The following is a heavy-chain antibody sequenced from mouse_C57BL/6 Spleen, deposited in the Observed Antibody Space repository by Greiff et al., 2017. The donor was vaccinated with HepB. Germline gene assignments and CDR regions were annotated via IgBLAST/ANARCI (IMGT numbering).Heavy chain of an antibody. CDR1: GFSLSTFGMG. CDR3: ARIAGVNYGSSYGYFDY. CDR2: IWWDDDK. Sequence: QVTLKVCGPGILQPSQTLSLTCSFSGFSLSTFGMGVGWIRQPSGKGLEWLAHIWWDDDKYYNPALKSRLTISKDTSKNQVFLKIANVDTADTATYYCARIAGVNYGSSYGYFDYWGQGTTLTVSS. J-gene: IGHJ2*01. V-gene: IGHV8-8*01. D-gene: IGHD1-1*01.